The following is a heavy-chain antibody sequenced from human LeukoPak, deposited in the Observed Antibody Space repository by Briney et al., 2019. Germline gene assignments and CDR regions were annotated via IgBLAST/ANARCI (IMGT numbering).Heavy chain of an antibody. CDR1: GGSISSGNYY. CDR3: ARVNDAAAGTGWYFDL. J-gene: IGHJ2*01. CDR2: IYHSGST. D-gene: IGHD6-13*01. Sequence: PSETLSLTCTVSGGSISSGNYYWSWIRQPPGKGLEWIGSIYHSGSTYYNPSLKSRVTISVDTSKNQFSLKLSSVTAADTAVYYCARVNDAAAGTGWYFDLWGRGTLVTVSS. V-gene: IGHV4-39*07.